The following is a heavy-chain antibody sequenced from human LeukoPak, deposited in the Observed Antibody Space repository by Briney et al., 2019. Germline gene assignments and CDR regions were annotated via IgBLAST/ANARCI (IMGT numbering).Heavy chain of an antibody. CDR1: GFTLSNHW. CDR2: VNRDGSET. V-gene: IGHV3-7*03. J-gene: IGHJ6*02. Sequence: GGSLRLSCAASGFTLSNHWMTWVRQVPGRGPEWVANVNRDGSETYYLDSVKGRFTISKDNAKNSLYLRMNSLRAEDTALYHCARNNGMDVWGQGTTVIVSS. CDR3: ARNNGMDV.